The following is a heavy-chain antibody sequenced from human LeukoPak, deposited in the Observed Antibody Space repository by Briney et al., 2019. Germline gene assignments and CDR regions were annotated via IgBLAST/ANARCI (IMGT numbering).Heavy chain of an antibody. CDR3: ARAGYIISSYRFHF. CDR1: GGSINSYW. Sequence: SETLSLTCSVSGGSINSYWWSWIRQPAGKGLEFIGRIYTTGRTNYNPSPKSRVSISVDTSQNKFSLELRSVTAADTAVYFCARAGYIISSYRFHFWARGALVTVSS. J-gene: IGHJ4*02. V-gene: IGHV4-4*07. CDR2: IYTTGRT. D-gene: IGHD3-16*02.